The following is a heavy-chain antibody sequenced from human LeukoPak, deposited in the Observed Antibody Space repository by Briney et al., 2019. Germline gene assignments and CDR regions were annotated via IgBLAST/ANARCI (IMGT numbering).Heavy chain of an antibody. Sequence: GGSLRLSCAASGFTFSTYNMNWVRQAPGKGLEWVANIEQDGTEKYYVDSVRGRFTISRDNAQNSLYLQMNNLGAEDTAVYYCATDPASYCTSSTCDFDYWGQGTLVTVSS. V-gene: IGHV3-7*01. D-gene: IGHD2-8*01. J-gene: IGHJ4*02. CDR1: GFTFSTYN. CDR2: IEQDGTEK. CDR3: ATDPASYCTSSTCDFDY.